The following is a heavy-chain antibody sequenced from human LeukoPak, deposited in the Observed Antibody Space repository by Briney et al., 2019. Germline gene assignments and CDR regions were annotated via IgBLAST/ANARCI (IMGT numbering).Heavy chain of an antibody. Sequence: SETLSLTCAVYGGSFSPYYWSWIRQSPDKGLEWIGEVNHSRSTNYNPSLKSRVTISVDTSKNQFSLNLTSVTAADTALYYCAGHDYYDSSAYRYWGQGTLVTVSS. D-gene: IGHD3-22*01. V-gene: IGHV4-34*01. CDR3: AGHDYYDSSAYRY. CDR1: GGSFSPYY. J-gene: IGHJ4*02. CDR2: VNHSRST.